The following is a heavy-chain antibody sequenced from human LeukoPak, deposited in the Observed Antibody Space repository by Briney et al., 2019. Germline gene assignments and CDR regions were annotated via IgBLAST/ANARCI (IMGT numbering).Heavy chain of an antibody. D-gene: IGHD2-15*01. V-gene: IGHV3-30*18. CDR2: ISYDGSNK. J-gene: IGHJ5*02. CDR1: GFTFSSYG. Sequence: GGSLRLSCAASGFTFSSYGMHWVRQAPGKGLEWVAVISYDGSNKYYADSVKGRFTISRDNSKNTLYLQMNSLRAEDTAVYYCAKDEGYCSGGSCTNWFDPWGQGTLVTVSS. CDR3: AKDEGYCSGGSCTNWFDP.